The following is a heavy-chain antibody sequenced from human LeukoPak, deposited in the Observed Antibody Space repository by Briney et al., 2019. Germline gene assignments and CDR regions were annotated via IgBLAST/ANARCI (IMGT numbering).Heavy chain of an antibody. D-gene: IGHD3-10*01. J-gene: IGHJ4*02. Sequence: SETLSLTCAVYVGSFSGYYWTWIRQPPGKGLEWIGEINHGRSTNYNPSLKGRVTISLDTSKNQFSLKLSSVTAADTAVYYCARHRKPAITMIRGVNRGGAIDYWGQGTLVTVSS. V-gene: IGHV4-34*01. CDR1: VGSFSGYY. CDR2: INHGRST. CDR3: ARHRKPAITMIRGVNRGGAIDY.